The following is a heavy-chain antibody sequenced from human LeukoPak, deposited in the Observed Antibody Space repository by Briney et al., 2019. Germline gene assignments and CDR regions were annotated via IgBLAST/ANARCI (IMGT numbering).Heavy chain of an antibody. D-gene: IGHD2-21*01. CDR2: ISGRGGNT. CDR1: KFNFSMYS. Sequence: PGGSLRLSCSASKFNFSMYSMSWARQSPGKGLEWVSAISGRGGNTYYVDSVKGRFTISRDNSKSTLFFQLDNVRAEDTAFYYCAKGLRPYFTSDAFDIWGRGTLVTVNS. V-gene: IGHV3-23*01. CDR3: AKGLRPYFTSDAFDI. J-gene: IGHJ3*02.